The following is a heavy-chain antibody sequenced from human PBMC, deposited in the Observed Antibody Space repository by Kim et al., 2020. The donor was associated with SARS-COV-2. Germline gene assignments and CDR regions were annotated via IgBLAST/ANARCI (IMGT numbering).Heavy chain of an antibody. Sequence: YANSVKGRFTISRDTASHTLYLEMDSLRAEDTAVYYCASLRYTGTYYYFDYWGQETLVTVSS. CDR3: ASLRYTGTYYYFDY. D-gene: IGHD1-26*01. V-gene: IGHV3-74*01. J-gene: IGHJ4*02.